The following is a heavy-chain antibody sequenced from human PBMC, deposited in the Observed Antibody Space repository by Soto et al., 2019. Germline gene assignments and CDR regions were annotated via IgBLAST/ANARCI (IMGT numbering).Heavy chain of an antibody. Sequence: VKVSCKASGGTFSSHSINWVRQAPGQGLEWMGGVISLFGTANYAHNFKGRVTITADQSTSTAYMELNSLRSDDTAVYYCAREVGYGDFSAALLDWGQGTLVTVSS. CDR1: GGTFSSHS. CDR3: AREVGYGDFSAALLD. D-gene: IGHD4-17*01. J-gene: IGHJ4*02. CDR2: VISLFGTA. V-gene: IGHV1-69*01.